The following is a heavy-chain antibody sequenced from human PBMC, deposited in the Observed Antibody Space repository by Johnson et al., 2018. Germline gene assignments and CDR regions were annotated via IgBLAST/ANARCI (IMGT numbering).Heavy chain of an antibody. CDR1: GYTFATFW. CDR3: ARFSSMVPGPAADLHYYAMDV. V-gene: IGHV5-51*01. CDR2: IYPGDSEP. D-gene: IGHD3-10*01. Sequence: VQLVESGAEIKKSGESLKISCKGSGYTFATFWIGWVRQMPGRGLECMGIIYPGDSEPRYSPSFQGQVTISADKSINTAYLQWRSLRASDTAMYYCARFSSMVPGPAADLHYYAMDVGGQGTSVTVSS. J-gene: IGHJ6*02.